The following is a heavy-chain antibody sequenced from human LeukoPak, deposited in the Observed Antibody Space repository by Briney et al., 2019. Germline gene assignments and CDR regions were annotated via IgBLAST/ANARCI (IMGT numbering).Heavy chain of an antibody. CDR3: ARDLCSTGSCRYADY. D-gene: IGHD2-15*01. Sequence: GGSLRLSCVASGFKFRNFYMSWIRQAPGKGLEWVSYLSGAGSDVYYADSVKGRFAISRDNSKNTLYLQMNSLRAEDTAVYYCARDLCSTGSCRYADYWGQGTLVTVSS. CDR1: GFKFRNFY. J-gene: IGHJ4*02. CDR2: LSGAGSDV. V-gene: IGHV3-11*04.